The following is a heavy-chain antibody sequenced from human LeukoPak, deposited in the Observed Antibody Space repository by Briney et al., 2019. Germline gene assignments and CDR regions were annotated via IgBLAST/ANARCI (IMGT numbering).Heavy chain of an antibody. Sequence: SGPTLLQPTRTLTLTCTFSGFSLRTRGGGGGWIRQPPVKALEWLPLIYWDDDKRYNPSLKSSRTITKDTSKNHVVLTMTTMDPVDTATYYCAHTDFWSGGYGMDVWGQGTTVTVSS. CDR1: GFSLRTRGGG. D-gene: IGHD3-3*01. J-gene: IGHJ6*02. V-gene: IGHV2-5*02. CDR3: AHTDFWSGGYGMDV. CDR2: IYWDDDK.